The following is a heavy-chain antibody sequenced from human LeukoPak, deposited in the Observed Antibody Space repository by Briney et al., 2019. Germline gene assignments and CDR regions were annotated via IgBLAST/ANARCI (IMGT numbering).Heavy chain of an antibody. CDR1: GYAFTSYG. D-gene: IGHD3-10*02. CDR3: ARDRLRSSSNWFDP. J-gene: IGHJ5*02. V-gene: IGHV1-18*01. CDR2: ISAYNGNT. Sequence: ASVKVSCKASGYAFTSYGISWVRQAPGQGLEWMGWISAYNGNTNYAQKLQGRVTMTTDTSTSTAYMELRSLRSDDTAVYCCARDRLRSSSNWFDPWGQGTLVTVSS.